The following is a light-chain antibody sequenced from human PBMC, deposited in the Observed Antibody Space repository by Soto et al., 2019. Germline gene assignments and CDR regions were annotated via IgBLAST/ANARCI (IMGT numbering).Light chain of an antibody. CDR3: CSYAGSSTG. Sequence: QPASVSGSPGQSITISCTGTSSDVGSYNLVSWYQQHPGKAPKLMIYEVSKRPSGVSNRFSGSKSGNTASLTISGLQAEDEADYYCCSYAGSSTGFGGGTKLTVL. CDR1: SSDVGSYNL. V-gene: IGLV2-23*02. CDR2: EVS. J-gene: IGLJ2*01.